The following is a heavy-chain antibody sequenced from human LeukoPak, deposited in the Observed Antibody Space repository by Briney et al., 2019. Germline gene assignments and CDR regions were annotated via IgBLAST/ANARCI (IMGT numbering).Heavy chain of an antibody. J-gene: IGHJ4*02. CDR3: ARYVRDYGDYDPFFEY. V-gene: IGHV3-21*03. Sequence: GGSLKLSCAASGFTFSSYSMNWVRQAPGKGLEWYSAISSSRSYIYYADSVNGRFTISRDNAKNSLYLQMSSLRAEDTAVYSCARYVRDYGDYDPFFEYWGQGTLVSVSS. D-gene: IGHD4-17*01. CDR2: ISSSRSYI. CDR1: GFTFSSYS.